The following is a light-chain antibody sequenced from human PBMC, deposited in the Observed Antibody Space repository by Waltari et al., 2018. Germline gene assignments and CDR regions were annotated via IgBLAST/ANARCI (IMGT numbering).Light chain of an antibody. V-gene: IGLV3-21*03. CDR1: NIGSTT. CDR3: QVWDSSSDHVV. CDR2: DDG. Sequence: SYVLTQPPSVPVAPGKTARITCGGNNIGSTTVHWCQQKPGQAPVLVVNDDGDRPSGIPERFSGSNSGNTATLTISRVEAGDEADYYCQVWDSSSDHVVFGGGTKLTVL. J-gene: IGLJ2*01.